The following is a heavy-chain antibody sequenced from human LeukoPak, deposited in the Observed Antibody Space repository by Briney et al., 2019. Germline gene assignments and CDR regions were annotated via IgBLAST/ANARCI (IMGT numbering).Heavy chain of an antibody. J-gene: IGHJ5*02. V-gene: IGHV5-51*01. CDR3: ARHLTAIGSGWT. D-gene: IGHD6-19*01. CDR2: IYPGDSDT. Sequence: GESLKISCKGSDYSFTSYWIGWVRQMRGKGLEWIGIIYPGDSDTRYSPSFQGQVTISADKSITTAYLQWSSLKASDTAMYYCARHLTAIGSGWTWGQGTLVTVSS. CDR1: DYSFTSYW.